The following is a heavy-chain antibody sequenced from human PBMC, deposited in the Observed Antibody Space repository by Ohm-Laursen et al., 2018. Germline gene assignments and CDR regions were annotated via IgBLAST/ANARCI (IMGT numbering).Heavy chain of an antibody. Sequence: GATVKISCKASGYTFTSYGINWVRQAPGQGLEWMGWMSVYNYYTNYAQNLQGRVTVTVDISTSTAYMELRSLRSDDTAVYYCARGLDLPYWYFDLWGRGTLVSVSS. V-gene: IGHV1-18*01. CDR1: GYTFTSYG. CDR2: MSVYNYYT. CDR3: ARGLDLPYWYFDL. J-gene: IGHJ2*01. D-gene: IGHD1-1*01.